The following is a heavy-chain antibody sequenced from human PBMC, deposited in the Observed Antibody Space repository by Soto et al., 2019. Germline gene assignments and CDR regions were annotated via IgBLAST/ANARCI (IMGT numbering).Heavy chain of an antibody. D-gene: IGHD4-17*01. J-gene: IGHJ4*02. Sequence: PSETLSLTCTVSGGSISSSSYYWGWIRQPPGKGLEWIGSIYYSGSTYYNPSLKSRVTISVDTSKNQFSLKLSSVTAADTAVYYCASWAGQARDFGGPFDYWGQGTLVTVS. CDR3: ASWAGQARDFGGPFDY. V-gene: IGHV4-39*01. CDR2: IYYSGST. CDR1: GGSISSSSYY.